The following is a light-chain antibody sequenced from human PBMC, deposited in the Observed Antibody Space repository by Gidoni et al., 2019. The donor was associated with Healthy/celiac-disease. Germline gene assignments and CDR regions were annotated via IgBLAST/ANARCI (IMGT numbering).Light chain of an antibody. V-gene: IGKV4-1*01. Sequence: DIVLTQSPHSLPMSLGERATINCKASQSVLYSSNNKNYLAWYQQKPGQPPKLLIYGASTRESGVPARFSGSGSGTDFTLTISSLQAEDVAVYYCQQYYSTPLTFGGGTKVEIK. CDR3: QQYYSTPLT. J-gene: IGKJ4*01. CDR2: GAS. CDR1: QSVLYSSNNKNY.